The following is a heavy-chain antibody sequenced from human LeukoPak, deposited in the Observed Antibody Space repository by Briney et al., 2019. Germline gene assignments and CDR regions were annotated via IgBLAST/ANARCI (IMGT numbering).Heavy chain of an antibody. CDR3: AKSRSGSANWALRIFDN. CDR1: GFTFSSYS. J-gene: IGHJ4*02. Sequence: GGSLRLSCAASGFTFSSYSMNWVRQAPGKGLEWVSSISSSSSYIYYADSVKGRFTISRDNAKNSLYLQMNSLRAEDTAVYYCAKSRSGSANWALRIFDNWDRGALVTVSS. D-gene: IGHD1-1*01. V-gene: IGHV3-21*03. CDR2: ISSSSSYI.